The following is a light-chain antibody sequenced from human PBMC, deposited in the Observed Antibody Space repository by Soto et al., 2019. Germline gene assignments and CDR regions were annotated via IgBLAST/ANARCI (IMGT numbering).Light chain of an antibody. V-gene: IGKV3-20*01. Sequence: DMVLTQSPGTLSLSPGERAAISCWASQSVSSTYLAWYQQKPGQAPRLLFYGASSRATGIPDRFCGSGSGKVFSLIISSLDPEDDALYYCQQNSSSQTFGGGTKVEIK. CDR2: GAS. J-gene: IGKJ4*01. CDR3: QQNSSSQT. CDR1: QSVSSTY.